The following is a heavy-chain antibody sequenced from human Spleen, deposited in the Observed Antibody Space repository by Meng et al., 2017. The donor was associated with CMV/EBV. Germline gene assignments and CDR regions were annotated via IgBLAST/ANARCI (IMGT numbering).Heavy chain of an antibody. D-gene: IGHD3-16*01. CDR1: GYSLTNNY. J-gene: IGHJ4*02. CDR2: INHSTTTT. CDR3: ARDLTYGTGDYLDY. Sequence: SGYSLTNNYIHWVRQAPGQGLEWMGMINHSTTTTTYAQRLQGRVAMTRDTSTSTVYMDLSSLRSDDTAVYYCARDLTYGTGDYLDYWGQGTLVTVSS. V-gene: IGHV1-46*04.